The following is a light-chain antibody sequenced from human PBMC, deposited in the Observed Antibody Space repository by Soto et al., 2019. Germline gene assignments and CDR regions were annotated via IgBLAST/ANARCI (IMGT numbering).Light chain of an antibody. J-gene: IGLJ2*01. Sequence: QSALTQPPSASGSPGQSVTISCTGTSSDVGGYVSWYQQQPGQVPKLMIFEVTKRPSGVPDRFSGSKSGTTASLTVSGLQAEDEADSDCSSYTGSNPEVVFGGGTKLTVL. CDR3: SSYTGSNPEVV. V-gene: IGLV2-8*01. CDR2: EVT. CDR1: SSDVGGY.